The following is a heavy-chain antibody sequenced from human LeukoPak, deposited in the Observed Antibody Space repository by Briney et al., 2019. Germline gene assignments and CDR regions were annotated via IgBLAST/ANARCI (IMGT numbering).Heavy chain of an antibody. CDR1: GFTFDDYA. D-gene: IGHD3-16*01. CDR2: ISWNSGSI. V-gene: IGHV3-9*01. J-gene: IGHJ4*02. CDR3: AKALDWGNFDY. Sequence: GGSLRLPCAASGFTFDDYAMHWVRQAPGKGLEWVSGISWNSGSIGYADSVKGRFTISRDNAKNSLYLQMNSLRAEDTALYYCAKALDWGNFDYWGQGTLVTVSS.